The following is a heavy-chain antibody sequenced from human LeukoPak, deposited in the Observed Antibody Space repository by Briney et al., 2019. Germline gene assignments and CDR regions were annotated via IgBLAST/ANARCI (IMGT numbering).Heavy chain of an antibody. J-gene: IGHJ4*02. D-gene: IGHD6-19*01. CDR1: GFTFSSYE. CDR3: ASPSTYSSVVDY. Sequence: GGSLRLSCAASGFTFSSYEMNWVRQAPGKGLEWVSYISSSGSTIYYADSVKGRFTISRDNAKNPLYLQMNSLRAEDTAVYYCASPSTYSSVVDYWGQGTLVTVSS. CDR2: ISSSGSTI. V-gene: IGHV3-48*03.